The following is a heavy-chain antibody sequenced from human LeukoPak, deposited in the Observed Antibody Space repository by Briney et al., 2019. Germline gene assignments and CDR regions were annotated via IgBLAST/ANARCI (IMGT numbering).Heavy chain of an antibody. D-gene: IGHD7-27*01. CDR2: ISAYNGNT. J-gene: IGHJ4*02. Sequence: ASVKVSCKASGYTFTSYGISWVRQAPGQGLEWMGWISAYNGNTNYAQKLQGRVTMTTDTSTSTAYMELRSLRPDDTAVYYCARAYFSPGDDDYWGQGTLVTVSS. CDR1: GYTFTSYG. V-gene: IGHV1-18*01. CDR3: ARAYFSPGDDDY.